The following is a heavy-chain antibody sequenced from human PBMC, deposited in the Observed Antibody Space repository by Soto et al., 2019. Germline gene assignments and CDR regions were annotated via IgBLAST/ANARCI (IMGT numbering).Heavy chain of an antibody. D-gene: IGHD1-26*01. Sequence: EVQLVESGGGLVQPGGSLRLSCAASGFTFSSHYMSWVRQAPGKGLEWVANMNQDGSDRRYVDSVKGRFTISRDNAKNSRYLQMNSLRAEDTAVYYCARVEIGSYDYWGQGTLVTVSS. CDR1: GFTFSSHY. V-gene: IGHV3-7*01. CDR2: MNQDGSDR. J-gene: IGHJ4*02. CDR3: ARVEIGSYDY.